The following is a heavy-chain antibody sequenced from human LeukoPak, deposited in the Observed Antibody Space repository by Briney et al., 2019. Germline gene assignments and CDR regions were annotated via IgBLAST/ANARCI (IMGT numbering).Heavy chain of an antibody. D-gene: IGHD5-18*01. V-gene: IGHV1-46*01. CDR3: AREDVDADSMDY. CDR1: GYTFTKYD. J-gene: IGHJ4*02. CDR2: INPSGGSA. Sequence: ASVKVSCKASGYTFTKYDMNWVRQAPGQGLEWMGIINPSGGSARYAQKFQGRVAMTRDTSTSTLYMELNSLRSEDTAAYYCAREDVDADSMDYWGQGTLVTVSS.